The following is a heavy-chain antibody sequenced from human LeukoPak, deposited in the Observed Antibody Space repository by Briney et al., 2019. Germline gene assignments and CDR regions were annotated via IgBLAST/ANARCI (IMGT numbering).Heavy chain of an antibody. J-gene: IGHJ5*02. CDR3: ARDET. CDR2: VNQDGSEK. CDR1: GFTLSNSW. V-gene: IGHV3-7*01. Sequence: GGSLRLSCAASGFTLSNSWMSWVRQAPGKGLEWVANVNQDGSEKYYVDSVKGRFTISRDNAKNSLYLQMSSLRAEDTAMYYCARDETWGQGTLVTVSS.